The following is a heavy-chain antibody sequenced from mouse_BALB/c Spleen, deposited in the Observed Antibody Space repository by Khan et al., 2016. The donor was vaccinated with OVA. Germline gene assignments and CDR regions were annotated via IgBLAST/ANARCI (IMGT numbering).Heavy chain of an antibody. Sequence: QIQLVQSGPELKKPGETVRISCKASGYTFTTAGMQWVQKMPGKGLKWIGWINTHSGVPKYAEDFKGRFVFSLETSASTAYLQITNLKNEDTATYFCARGGAAFYRNDGGAMDTWGQGTSVNVSS. CDR1: GYTFTTAG. CDR3: ARGGAAFYRNDGGAMDT. J-gene: IGHJ4*01. D-gene: IGHD2-14*01. CDR2: INTHSGVP. V-gene: IGHV9-4*02.